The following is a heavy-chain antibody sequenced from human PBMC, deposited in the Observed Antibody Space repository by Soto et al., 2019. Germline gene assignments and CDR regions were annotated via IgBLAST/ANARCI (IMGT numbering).Heavy chain of an antibody. J-gene: IGHJ6*02. CDR2: IVVGSGNT. CDR3: AADRLAYCGGDCYSPPPYGMDV. CDR1: GFTFTSSA. D-gene: IGHD2-21*02. V-gene: IGHV1-58*02. Sequence: SVKVSCKASGFTFTSSAMQWVRQARGQRLEWIGWIVVGSGNTNYAQKFQERVTITRDMSTSTAYMELSSLRSEDTDVYYCAADRLAYCGGDCYSPPPYGMDVWGQGTTVNVSS.